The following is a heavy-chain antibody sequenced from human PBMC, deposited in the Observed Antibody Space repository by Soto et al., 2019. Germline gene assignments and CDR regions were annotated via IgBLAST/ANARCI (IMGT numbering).Heavy chain of an antibody. CDR1: GYTFTSYA. D-gene: IGHD2-2*01. Sequence: ASVKVSCKASGYTFTSYAMHWVRQAPGQRLEWMGWINAGNGNTKYSQKFQGRVTITRDTSASTAYMELSSLRSEDTAVYYCAREGYCSSTSCYDFYYYYYMDVWGQGTTVTVSS. J-gene: IGHJ6*03. CDR3: AREGYCSSTSCYDFYYYYYMDV. V-gene: IGHV1-3*01. CDR2: INAGNGNT.